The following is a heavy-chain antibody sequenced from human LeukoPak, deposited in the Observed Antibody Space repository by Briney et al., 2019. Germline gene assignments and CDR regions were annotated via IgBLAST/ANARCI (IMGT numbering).Heavy chain of an antibody. Sequence: ASVKVSCKASGYTFTSYGISWVRQAPGRGLEWMGWISAYNGNTNYAQKLQGRVTMTRDMSTSTVYMELSSLRSDDTAVYYCARAGRRLFGVLIPLSSDYWGQGTPVTVSS. CDR1: GYTFTSYG. D-gene: IGHD3-3*01. CDR2: ISAYNGNT. CDR3: ARAGRRLFGVLIPLSSDY. V-gene: IGHV1-18*01. J-gene: IGHJ4*02.